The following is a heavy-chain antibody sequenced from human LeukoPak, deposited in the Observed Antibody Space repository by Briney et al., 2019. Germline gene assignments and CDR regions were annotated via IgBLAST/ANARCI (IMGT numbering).Heavy chain of an antibody. CDR1: GYTFTSYD. V-gene: IGHV1-8*01. Sequence: ASVTVSFTGSGYTFTSYDINWVRQAPGQGGEWMGWMNPKRGNTGYAQKFQGRVTMTRNTSISTAYMELSSLRSEDTAVYYCYGMDVWGQGTTVTVSS. CDR3: YGMDV. CDR2: MNPKRGNT. J-gene: IGHJ6*02.